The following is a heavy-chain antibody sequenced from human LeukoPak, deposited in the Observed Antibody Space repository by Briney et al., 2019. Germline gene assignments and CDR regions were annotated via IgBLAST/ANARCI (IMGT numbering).Heavy chain of an antibody. Sequence: GGSLRLSCAASGFTFSSYAMHWVRQAPGKGLEWVAVISYDGSNKYYADSVKGRFTISRDNSKNTLYLQMNSLRAEDTAVYYCARDRGSTTSYYYYGMDVWGQGTTVTVSS. V-gene: IGHV3-30-3*01. J-gene: IGHJ6*02. CDR1: GFTFSSYA. CDR2: ISYDGSNK. D-gene: IGHD4-17*01. CDR3: ARDRGSTTSYYYYGMDV.